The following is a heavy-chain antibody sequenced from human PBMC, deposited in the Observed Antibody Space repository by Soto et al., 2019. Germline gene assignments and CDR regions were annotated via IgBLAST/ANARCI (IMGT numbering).Heavy chain of an antibody. CDR2: INHIGST. D-gene: IGHD1-26*01. Sequence: QVQLQQWGAGLLKPSETLSLTCAVYGGSFSVYYWSWIRQPPGMGLAWIGEINHIGSTNYNPSLKSRVTISVDTSKNQFSLKLSSVTAADTTVYYCARGRGLFGGATSLDYWGQGTLVTVSS. J-gene: IGHJ4*02. V-gene: IGHV4-34*01. CDR3: ARGRGLFGGATSLDY. CDR1: GGSFSVYY.